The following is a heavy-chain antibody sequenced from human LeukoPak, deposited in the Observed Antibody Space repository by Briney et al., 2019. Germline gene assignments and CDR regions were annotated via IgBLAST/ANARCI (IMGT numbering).Heavy chain of an antibody. Sequence: SGGSLRLSCAASGFTFSSYAMHWVRQAPGKGLEWVAVISYDGSNKYYADSVKGRFTISRDNSKNTLYLQMNSLRAEDTAVYYCARDRERVAPGGVYYFDYWGQGTLVTVSS. D-gene: IGHD3-3*01. CDR1: GFTFSSYA. CDR2: ISYDGSNK. CDR3: ARDRERVAPGGVYYFDY. J-gene: IGHJ4*02. V-gene: IGHV3-30*01.